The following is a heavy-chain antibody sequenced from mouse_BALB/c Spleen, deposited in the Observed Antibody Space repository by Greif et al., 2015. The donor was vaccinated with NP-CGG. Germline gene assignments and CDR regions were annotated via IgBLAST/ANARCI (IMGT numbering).Heavy chain of an antibody. CDR3: ARGDGYYWFAY. J-gene: IGHJ3*01. Sequence: EVQLVESGGGLVQPGGSLRLSCATSGFTFTDYYMSWVHQPPGKALEWLGFIRNKANGYTTEYSASVKGRFTISRDNSQSILYLQMNTLRAEDSATYYCARGDGYYWFAYWGQGTLVTVSA. V-gene: IGHV7-3*02. CDR1: GFTFTDYY. CDR2: IRNKANGYTT. D-gene: IGHD2-3*01.